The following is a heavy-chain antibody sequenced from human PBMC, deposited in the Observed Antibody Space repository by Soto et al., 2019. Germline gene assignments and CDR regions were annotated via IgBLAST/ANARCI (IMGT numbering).Heavy chain of an antibody. D-gene: IGHD6-6*01. CDR2: INPNSGGT. CDR1: GGTFSSYA. V-gene: IGHV1-2*04. J-gene: IGHJ6*02. Sequence: ASVKVSCKASGGTFSSYAISWVRQAPGQGLEWMGWINPNSGGTNYAQKFQGWVTMTRDTSISTAYMELSRLRSDDTAVYYCARDRQNHGMDVWGQGTTVTVSS. CDR3: ARDRQNHGMDV.